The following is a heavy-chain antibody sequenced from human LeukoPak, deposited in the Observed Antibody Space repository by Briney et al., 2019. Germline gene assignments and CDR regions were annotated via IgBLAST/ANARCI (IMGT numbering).Heavy chain of an antibody. CDR2: IYYSGTT. V-gene: IGHV4-59*01. CDR3: ARGVYVAAAQYGY. Sequence: SETLSLTCTVSGVSLSSYYWSWIRQPPGKGLEWIGYIYYSGTTNYNPSLKSRVTISVDTSKNQFSLKLSSVTAADTAVYYCARGVYVAAAQYGYWGQGTLVTVSS. D-gene: IGHD6-13*01. CDR1: GVSLSSYY. J-gene: IGHJ4*02.